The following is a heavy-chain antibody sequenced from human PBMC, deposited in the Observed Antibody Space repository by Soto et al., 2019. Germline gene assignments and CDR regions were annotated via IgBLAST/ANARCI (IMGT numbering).Heavy chain of an antibody. CDR2: IYYSGNT. J-gene: IGHJ3*02. CDR1: GGSISLYY. D-gene: IGHD3-22*01. V-gene: IGHV4-59*01. Sequence: SETLSLTCTVSGGSISLYYWSLIRQPPGKGLEWIGYIYYSGNTNYNPSLKSRVTISVDTSKKQFSLKLSSVTAADTAVYYCARAGSYDSSGYDAFDMWGQGTKVTV. CDR3: ARAGSYDSSGYDAFDM.